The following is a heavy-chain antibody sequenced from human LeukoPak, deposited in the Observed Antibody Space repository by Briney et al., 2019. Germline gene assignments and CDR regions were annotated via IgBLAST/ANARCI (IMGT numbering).Heavy chain of an antibody. CDR3: ARECRYSSSSDY. CDR1: GFTFTTYW. Sequence: PGGSLRLSCAASGFTFTTYWMSWVRQAPGKGLEWVANIQQDGTEKYYVDPVKGRFTISRDNAKNSLYLQMNSLRAEDTAVYYCARECRYSSSSDYWGQGALVTVSS. D-gene: IGHD6-6*01. CDR2: IQQDGTEK. V-gene: IGHV3-7*01. J-gene: IGHJ4*02.